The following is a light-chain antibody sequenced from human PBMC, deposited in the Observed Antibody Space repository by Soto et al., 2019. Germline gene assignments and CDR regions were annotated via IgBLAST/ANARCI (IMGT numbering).Light chain of an antibody. CDR1: QSVSSY. V-gene: IGKV3-11*01. J-gene: IGKJ5*01. CDR3: QQRGNWIT. CDR2: DAS. Sequence: EIVLTQSPATLSLSPGERATLSCRASQSVSSYLAWYQQKPGQAPRLLIYDASNRATGIPARFSASGYGTDFTPTISSLEPEDSAVYYCQQRGNWITFGPGTRLEIK.